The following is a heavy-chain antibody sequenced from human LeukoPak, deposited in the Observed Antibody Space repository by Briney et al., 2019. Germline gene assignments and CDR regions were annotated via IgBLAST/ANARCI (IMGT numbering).Heavy chain of an antibody. D-gene: IGHD3-10*01. Sequence: GGSLRLSCAASGFTFSSYSMNWVRQAPGKGLEWVSSISSSSSYIYYADSVKGRFTISRDNAKNSLYLQMNSLRAEDTAVYYCARDSDYYGSGSYRGHYYYMDVWGKGTTVTISS. CDR3: ARDSDYYGSGSYRGHYYYMDV. J-gene: IGHJ6*03. V-gene: IGHV3-21*01. CDR1: GFTFSSYS. CDR2: ISSSSSYI.